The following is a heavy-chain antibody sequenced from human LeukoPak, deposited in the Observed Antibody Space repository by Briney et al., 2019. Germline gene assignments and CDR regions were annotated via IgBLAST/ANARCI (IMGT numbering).Heavy chain of an antibody. CDR2: INPSGSYT. Sequence: ASVKVSCKASGFTFTSYYMHWVRQAPGQGLEWLGIINPSGSYTSYAQKFQGRVTMTRDTSTSTVYMELSSLRSEDTAVYYCARDNSGGSTWWFDPWGQGTLVTVSS. V-gene: IGHV1-46*01. J-gene: IGHJ5*02. CDR3: ARDNSGGSTWWFDP. CDR1: GFTFTSYY. D-gene: IGHD2-15*01.